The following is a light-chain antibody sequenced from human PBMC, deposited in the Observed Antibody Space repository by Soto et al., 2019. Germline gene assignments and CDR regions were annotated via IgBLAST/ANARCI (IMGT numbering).Light chain of an antibody. CDR2: EVS. Sequence: QSALTQPASVSGSPGQSISISCTGTISDIGGYNYFSWDHQHPGKAPKLMIFEVSNRPSGLSNRFSGSKSGNTASLTISGLQAEDGADYYCSSYTVSRTLELDFGGGTKVTVL. CDR3: SSYTVSRTLELD. CDR1: ISDIGGYNY. V-gene: IGLV2-14*01. J-gene: IGLJ2*01.